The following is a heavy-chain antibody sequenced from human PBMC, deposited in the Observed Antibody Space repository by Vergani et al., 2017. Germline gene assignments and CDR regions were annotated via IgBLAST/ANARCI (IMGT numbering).Heavy chain of an antibody. CDR2: IWYDGSNK. D-gene: IGHD2-21*01. CDR1: GFTFSSYG. CDR3: AKVHILGWFDP. J-gene: IGHJ5*02. Sequence: QVQLVESGGGVVQPGRSLRLSCAASGFTFSSYGMHWVRQAPGKGLEWVAVIWYDGSNKYYADSVKGRFTISRDNSKNTLYLQMNSLRAEDTAVYYCAKVHILGWFDPWGQGTLVTVSS. V-gene: IGHV3-33*06.